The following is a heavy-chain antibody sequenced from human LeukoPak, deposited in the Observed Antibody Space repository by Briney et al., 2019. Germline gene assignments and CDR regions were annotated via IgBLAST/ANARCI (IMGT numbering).Heavy chain of an antibody. V-gene: IGHV3-33*01. CDR2: IWYDGSNK. J-gene: IGHJ3*02. D-gene: IGHD6-13*01. CDR3: ARQNGDSNSWYLFYAFDI. CDR1: GFTFSSYV. Sequence: GGSLRLSCAASGFTFSSYVMHWVRQAPGKGLEWVAVIWYDGSNKYYADSVKGRFTISRDNSKNTLYLQMNSLRAEDTAVYYCARQNGDSNSWYLFYAFDIWGQGTMVTVSS.